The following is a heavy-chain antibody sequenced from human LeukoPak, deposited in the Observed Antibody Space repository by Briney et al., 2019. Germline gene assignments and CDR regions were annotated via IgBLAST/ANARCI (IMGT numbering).Heavy chain of an antibody. CDR1: GGSFSGYY. J-gene: IGHJ4*02. Sequence: SETLSLTCAVYGGSFSGYYWSWIRQHPGKGLEWIGYIYYSGSTYYNPSLKSRVTISVDTSKNQFSLKLSSVTAADTAVYYCASGNHGDYGSSFDYWGQGTLVTVSS. V-gene: IGHV4-31*11. CDR2: IYYSGST. D-gene: IGHD4-17*01. CDR3: ASGNHGDYGSSFDY.